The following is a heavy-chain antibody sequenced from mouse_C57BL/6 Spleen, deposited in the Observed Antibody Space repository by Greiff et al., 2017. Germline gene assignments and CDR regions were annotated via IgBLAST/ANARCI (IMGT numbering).Heavy chain of an antibody. J-gene: IGHJ4*01. CDR2: IYPGDGDT. CDR3: ARSGWYYDMDY. V-gene: IGHV1-82*01. CDR1: GYAFSSSW. D-gene: IGHD1-1*02. Sequence: VQLQQSGPELVKPGASVKISCKASGYAFSSSWMTWVKQRPGKGLEWIGRIYPGDGDTNYNGKFKGKATLTADKSSSTAYMQLSSLTSEDSAVYLCARSGWYYDMDYWGQGTSVTVSS.